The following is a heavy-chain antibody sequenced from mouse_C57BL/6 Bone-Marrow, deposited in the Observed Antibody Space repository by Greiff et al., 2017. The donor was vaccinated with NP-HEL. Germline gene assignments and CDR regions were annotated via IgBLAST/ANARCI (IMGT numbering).Heavy chain of an antibody. D-gene: IGHD1-1*01. J-gene: IGHJ1*03. CDR3: AKDLVVARDYWYFDV. V-gene: IGHV1-9*01. CDR2: ILPGRGST. Sequence: QVQLKQSGAELMKPGASVKLSCKATGYTFTGYWIEWVKQRPGHGLEWIGEILPGRGSTNYNEKLKGKATFTADTSSNTAYMQLSSLTTEDSSIYYCAKDLVVARDYWYFDVWGTGTTVTDSS. CDR1: GYTFTGYW.